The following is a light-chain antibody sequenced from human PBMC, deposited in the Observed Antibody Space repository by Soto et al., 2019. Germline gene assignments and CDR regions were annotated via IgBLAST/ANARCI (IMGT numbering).Light chain of an antibody. CDR2: NSD. Sequence: QSVLTQPPSASGTPVQRVTISCYGATSNFGTKSVNWYQHLPGAAPRLLIYNSDQRPSGVPDRFSGSKSGTSASLAISGLQSADEGDYFCASWDDILHGPLFGGGTKLTVL. V-gene: IGLV1-44*01. J-gene: IGLJ2*01. CDR3: ASWDDILHGPL. CDR1: TSNFGTKS.